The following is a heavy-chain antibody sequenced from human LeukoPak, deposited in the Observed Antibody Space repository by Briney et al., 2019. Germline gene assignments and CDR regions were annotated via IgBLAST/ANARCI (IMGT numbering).Heavy chain of an antibody. V-gene: IGHV3-23*01. D-gene: IGHD2-2*01. Sequence: PAGGSLRLSCAASGFTFSNYGMSWVRQAPGKGLEWVSHISDNGAGTYYADSVKGRFTISRDNSKNTLYLQMNSLRAEDTAVYYCARDVPADYWGQGTLVTVSS. J-gene: IGHJ4*02. CDR3: ARDVPADY. CDR1: GFTFSNYG. CDR2: ISDNGAGT.